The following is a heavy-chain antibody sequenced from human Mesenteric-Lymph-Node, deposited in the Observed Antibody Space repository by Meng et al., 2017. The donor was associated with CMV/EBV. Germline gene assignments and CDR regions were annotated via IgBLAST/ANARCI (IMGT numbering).Heavy chain of an antibody. CDR1: GGSISNKNW. CDR3: ARGRTNYGEGGYFDL. J-gene: IGHJ2*01. D-gene: IGHD4-17*01. CDR2: IFHSGST. V-gene: IGHV4-4*02. Sequence: SGGSISNKNWWSWVRQPPGKGLEWIGEIFHSGSTNYSPSLKSRVSMAVDKSMDQFSLKLDSVTAADTAVYYCARGRTNYGEGGYFDLWGRGTLVTVSS.